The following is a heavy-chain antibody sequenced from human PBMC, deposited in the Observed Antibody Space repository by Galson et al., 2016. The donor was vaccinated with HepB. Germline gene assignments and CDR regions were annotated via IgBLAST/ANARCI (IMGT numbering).Heavy chain of an antibody. CDR1: GGSISSYY. CDR3: AKFGGSARNRYLPASMDV. D-gene: IGHD3-10*01. CDR2: FYKSGTT. Sequence: SETLSLTCTVSGGSISSYYWTWIRQSPGKGLEWIGFFYKSGTTNYNPSLKSRVTISVDSSKNQFSLKLDSVTATDTAVYYCAKFGGSARNRYLPASMDVWGKGTTVIVSS. J-gene: IGHJ6*04. V-gene: IGHV4-59*01.